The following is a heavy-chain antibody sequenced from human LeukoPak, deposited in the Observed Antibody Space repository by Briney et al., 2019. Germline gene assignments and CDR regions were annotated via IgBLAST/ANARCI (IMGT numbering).Heavy chain of an antibody. V-gene: IGHV3-30*18. Sequence: GGSLRLSCAASGFTFNSYGMHWVRQAPGKGLEWVAVISYDGGNKYYADSVKGRFTISRDNSKNTLYLQMNSLRAEDTAVYYCAKGHSSSWLFDYWGQGTLVTVSS. CDR2: ISYDGGNK. J-gene: IGHJ4*02. CDR3: AKGHSSSWLFDY. D-gene: IGHD6-13*01. CDR1: GFTFNSYG.